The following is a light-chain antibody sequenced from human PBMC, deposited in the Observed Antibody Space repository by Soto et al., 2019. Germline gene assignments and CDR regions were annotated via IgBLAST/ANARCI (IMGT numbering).Light chain of an antibody. CDR1: QDVGTN. CDR2: GAS. CDR3: QQSSNWPPGRLT. Sequence: EIVLTQSPGTLSLSPGEGATLSCRSSQDVGTNYLAWYQQKPGQAPRLLIYGASTRVTGIPARFSGSGSGTEFTLTISSLQSEDFAVYYCQQSSNWPPGRLTFGGGTRVEIK. V-gene: IGKV3-15*01. J-gene: IGKJ4*01.